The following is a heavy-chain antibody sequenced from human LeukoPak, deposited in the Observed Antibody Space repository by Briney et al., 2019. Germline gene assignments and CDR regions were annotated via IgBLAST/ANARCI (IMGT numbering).Heavy chain of an antibody. CDR2: IYYSGST. V-gene: IGHV4-59*08. CDR1: GGSISSYY. Sequence: SETLSLTCTVSGGSISSYYWNWIRQPPGKGLEWIGYIYYSGSTNYNPSLKSRVTISVDTSKNQFPLKLSSVTAADTAVYYCATHRGYADPFDYWGQGTLVTVSS. CDR3: ATHRGYADPFDY. D-gene: IGHD5-18*01. J-gene: IGHJ4*02.